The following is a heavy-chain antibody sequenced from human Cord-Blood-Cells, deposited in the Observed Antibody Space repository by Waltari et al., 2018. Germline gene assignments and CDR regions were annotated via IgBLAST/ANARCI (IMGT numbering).Heavy chain of an antibody. CDR1: GFTFDDYA. CDR3: AKGLVVAATLAFDI. Sequence: EVQLVESGGGLVQPGRSLRLSCAASGFTFDDYAMHWVRQAPGKGLEWVSGISGNSGTIGYADSVKGRFTSSRDNVKNSLYLQMNSLRAEDTALYYCAKGLVVAATLAFDIWGQGTMVTVSS. D-gene: IGHD2-15*01. V-gene: IGHV3-9*01. CDR2: ISGNSGTI. J-gene: IGHJ3*02.